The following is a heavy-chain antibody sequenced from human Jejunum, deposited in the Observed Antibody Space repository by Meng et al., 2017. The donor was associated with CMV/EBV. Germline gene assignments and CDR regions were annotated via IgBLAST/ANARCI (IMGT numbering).Heavy chain of an antibody. V-gene: IGHV3-74*01. D-gene: IGHD4-17*01. J-gene: IGHJ4*02. CDR3: IRSTASGTDYCE. CDR1: YW. CDR2: MYSDESDTSDGSKA. Sequence: YWLHWVRLAPGQGLVWVARMYSDESDTSDGSKASYADSVKGRFIISRDNTKNTLHLQMNSLRADDTAVYYCIRSTASGTDYCEWGQGTLVTVSS.